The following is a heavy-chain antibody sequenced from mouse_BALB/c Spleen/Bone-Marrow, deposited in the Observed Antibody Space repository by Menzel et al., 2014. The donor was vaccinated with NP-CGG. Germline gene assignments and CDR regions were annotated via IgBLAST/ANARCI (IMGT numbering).Heavy chain of an antibody. CDR1: GYTFTSYW. CDR3: ARGHYDGSFDY. V-gene: IGHV1S61*01. Sequence: QVQLQQSGAELVKPGASVKLSCKASGYTFTSYWINWVKQRPGQGLEWIGNIYPGSSSTNYNEKFKSKATLTIDTSSSTAYMQLSSLTSDDSAVYYCARGHYDGSFDYWGQGTTLTVSS. J-gene: IGHJ2*01. D-gene: IGHD2-1*01. CDR2: IYPGSSST.